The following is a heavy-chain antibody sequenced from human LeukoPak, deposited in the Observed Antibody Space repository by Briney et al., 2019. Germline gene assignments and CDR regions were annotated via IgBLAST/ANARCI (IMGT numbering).Heavy chain of an antibody. D-gene: IGHD2-15*01. CDR3: ARPVAANLWADY. CDR1: GXSFINYW. J-gene: IGHJ4*02. CDR2: ISPGDSTT. Sequence: GESLKISFKASGXSFINYWIGWVRQMPGKVLEWMGIISPGDSTTRYSPSFQGQVTISADKSISTAYLQWTSLKASDTAMYYCARPVAANLWADYWGQGTLVTVSS. V-gene: IGHV5-51*01.